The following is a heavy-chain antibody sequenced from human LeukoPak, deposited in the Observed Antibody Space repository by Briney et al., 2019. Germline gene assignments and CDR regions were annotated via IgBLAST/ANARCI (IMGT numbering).Heavy chain of an antibody. CDR3: ARFHYGDYESAFDY. CDR1: GYTFTSYG. Sequence: ASVKVSCKASGYTFTSYGISWVRQAPGQGLEWMGWISAYNGNTNYAQKLQGRVTMTTDTSTSTAYMELRSLRSDDTAVYYCARFHYGDYESAFDYWGQGTLVTVPS. V-gene: IGHV1-18*01. CDR2: ISAYNGNT. J-gene: IGHJ4*02. D-gene: IGHD4-17*01.